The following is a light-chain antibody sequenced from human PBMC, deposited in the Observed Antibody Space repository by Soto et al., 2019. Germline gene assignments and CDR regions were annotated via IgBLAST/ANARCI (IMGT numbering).Light chain of an antibody. CDR2: DVS. Sequence: QSALTQPRSVSGSLGQSVTISCTGTSSDVGGYYYVSWYQQHPGKAPKLMIYDVSTRPSGVPDRFSGSKSGNTASLTISGLQADDEADYYCCSYAGSFTLWVFGGGTKVTVL. CDR3: CSYAGSFTLWV. CDR1: SSDVGGYYY. V-gene: IGLV2-11*01. J-gene: IGLJ3*02.